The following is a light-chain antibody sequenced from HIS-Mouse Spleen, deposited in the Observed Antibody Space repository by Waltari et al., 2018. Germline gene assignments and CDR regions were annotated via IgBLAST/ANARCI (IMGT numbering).Light chain of an antibody. J-gene: IGKJ2*01. CDR2: LGS. CDR3: MQALQTPWT. CDR1: QSLLHSNGYNY. V-gene: IGKV2-28*01. Sequence: DIVMTQSPLSLPVTPGEPASISCRSSQSLLHSNGYNYLGWYLQKPGQSPQLLIYLGSNRASGVPDRFSGSGSGTDFTLKISRVEAEYVGVYYCMQALQTPWTFGQGTKLEIK.